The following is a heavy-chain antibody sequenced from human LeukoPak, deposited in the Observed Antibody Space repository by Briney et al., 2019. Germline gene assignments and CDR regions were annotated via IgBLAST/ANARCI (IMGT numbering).Heavy chain of an antibody. Sequence: GGSLCLSCAASGFTFSNAWMSWVRQAPGKGLEWVGSIKNKAGGGTADYGAPVKGRFIISRDDSKSMLYLQMNSLKTEDTAVYYCTSATRANYWRRGTLVTVST. CDR3: TSATRANY. CDR2: IKNKAGGGTA. V-gene: IGHV3-15*01. D-gene: IGHD1-26*01. CDR1: GFTFSNAW. J-gene: IGHJ4*02.